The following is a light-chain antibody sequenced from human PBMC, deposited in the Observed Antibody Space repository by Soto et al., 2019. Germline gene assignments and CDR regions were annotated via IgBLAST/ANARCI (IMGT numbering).Light chain of an antibody. V-gene: IGKV3-15*01. Sequence: EILMTQSPGTLSVSPGERATLSCRASRGISRKLAWYQQKPGQAPRLLIYGASTRASGIPARFSGSGSGTEFTLTISSLQYEDFAVYYCHQYNNWHPWTFGQGTKVDIK. CDR2: GAS. J-gene: IGKJ1*01. CDR1: RGISRK. CDR3: HQYNNWHPWT.